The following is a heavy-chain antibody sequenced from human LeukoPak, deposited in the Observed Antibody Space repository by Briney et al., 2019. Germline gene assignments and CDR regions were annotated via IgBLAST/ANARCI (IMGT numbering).Heavy chain of an antibody. CDR3: AREYYDSSGPIDY. J-gene: IGHJ4*02. Sequence: PGGSLRLSCAASGFTVSSNHMSWVRQAPGKGLEWVSVIYSGGSTYYADSVKGRFTISRDNSKNTLYLQMNSLRAEDTAVYYCAREYYDSSGPIDYWGQGTLVTVSS. CDR2: IYSGGST. CDR1: GFTVSSNH. D-gene: IGHD3-22*01. V-gene: IGHV3-53*01.